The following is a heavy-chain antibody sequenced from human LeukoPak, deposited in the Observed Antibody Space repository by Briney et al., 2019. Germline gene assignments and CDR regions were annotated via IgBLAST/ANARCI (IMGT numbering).Heavy chain of an antibody. J-gene: IGHJ4*02. Sequence: SETLSLTCTVSGGSISSYYWSWIRQSPGKGLECIGYIHYTGSTNYNPSLKSRVTISVETSKNQFSLKLKSVTAADTAVYYCARAVGGSSWYSIWGQGTLVTVSS. CDR2: IHYTGST. D-gene: IGHD6-13*01. CDR1: GGSISSYY. CDR3: ARAVGGSSWYSI. V-gene: IGHV4-59*01.